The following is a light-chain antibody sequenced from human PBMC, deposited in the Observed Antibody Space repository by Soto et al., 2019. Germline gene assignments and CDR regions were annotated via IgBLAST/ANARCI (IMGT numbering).Light chain of an antibody. Sequence: DIVMTQSPLSLPVTPGEPASISCRSSQSLLHSNGYNYLDWYLQKPGQSPQLLIYLCSNRASGVPDRFSGSGSGTDFTLKISRVEAEDVGVYYCMQALQTPLTFGAGTKVEIK. J-gene: IGKJ4*01. CDR3: MQALQTPLT. CDR2: LCS. CDR1: QSLLHSNGYNY. V-gene: IGKV2-28*01.